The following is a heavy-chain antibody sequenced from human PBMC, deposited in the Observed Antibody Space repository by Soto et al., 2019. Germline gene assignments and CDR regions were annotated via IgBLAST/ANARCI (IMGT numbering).Heavy chain of an antibody. D-gene: IGHD2-15*01. CDR2: IYYSGST. CDR3: ARLVRGYCSGGSCYSVFGYYYMDV. J-gene: IGHJ6*03. V-gene: IGHV4-59*08. CDR1: GGSISRYY. Sequence: SETLSLTCPVSGGSISRYYWSWIRQPPGKGLEWIGYIYYSGSTNYNPSLKSRVTISVDTSKNQFSLKLSSVTAADTAVYHCARLVRGYCSGGSCYSVFGYYYMDVWGKGTTVTVSS.